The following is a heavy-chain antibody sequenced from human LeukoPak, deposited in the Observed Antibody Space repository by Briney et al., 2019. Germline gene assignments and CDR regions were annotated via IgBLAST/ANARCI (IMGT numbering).Heavy chain of an antibody. Sequence: ASVTVSCKVSGYTLTELSMHWVRQAPGKGLEWVGGFDPEDGETIYAQKFQGRVTMTEDTSTDTAYMELSSLRSEDTAVYYCATPGYCSSTSCYNFDYWGQGTLVTVSS. CDR1: GYTLTELS. D-gene: IGHD2-2*02. V-gene: IGHV1-24*01. J-gene: IGHJ4*02. CDR3: ATPGYCSSTSCYNFDY. CDR2: FDPEDGET.